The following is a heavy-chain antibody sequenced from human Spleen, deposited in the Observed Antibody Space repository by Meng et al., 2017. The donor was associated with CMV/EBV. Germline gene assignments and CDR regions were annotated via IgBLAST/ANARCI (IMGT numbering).Heavy chain of an antibody. CDR3: VKGGDSSGWYEFDF. CDR2: IAFSGAPI. CDR1: GFTFSSYE. V-gene: IGHV3-48*03. Sequence: GESLKISCAASGFTFSSYELNWVRQAPGKGLEWLAYIAFSGAPIYYADSVEGRFTISSDNAKKSLYLQMNSLRGEDTAVYYCVKGGDSSGWYEFDFWGQGTPVTVSS. J-gene: IGHJ4*02. D-gene: IGHD6-19*01.